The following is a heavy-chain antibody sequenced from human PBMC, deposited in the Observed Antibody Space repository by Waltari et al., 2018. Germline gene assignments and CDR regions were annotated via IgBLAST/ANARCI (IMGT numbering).Heavy chain of an antibody. D-gene: IGHD3-22*01. V-gene: IGHV4-34*01. Sequence: GKGLEWIGEINHSGSTNYNPSLKSRVTISVDTSKNQFSLKLSSVTAADTAVYYCARVRPRSDSSGYYAIFDYWGQGTLVTVSS. CDR3: ARVRPRSDSSGYYAIFDY. CDR2: INHSGST. J-gene: IGHJ4*02.